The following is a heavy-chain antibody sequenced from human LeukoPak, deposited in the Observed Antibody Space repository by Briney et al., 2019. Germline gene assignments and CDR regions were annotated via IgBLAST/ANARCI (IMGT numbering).Heavy chain of an antibody. CDR2: ISSSSSYI. J-gene: IGHJ5*02. D-gene: IGHD3-22*01. V-gene: IGHV3-21*01. CDR1: GFTFSSYS. Sequence: GGSLRLSCAASGFTFSSYSMNWVRQAPGKGLEWVSSISSSSSYIYYADSVKGRFTISRANAKNSLYLQMNSLRAEDTAVYYCARVDYGYSSGYYSNWFDPWGQGTLVTVSS. CDR3: ARVDYGYSSGYYSNWFDP.